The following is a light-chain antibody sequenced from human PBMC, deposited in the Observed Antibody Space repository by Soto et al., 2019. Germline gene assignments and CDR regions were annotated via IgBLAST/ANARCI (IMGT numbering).Light chain of an antibody. CDR3: QQYGSSPRT. V-gene: IGKV3-20*01. CDR1: QSISSNY. J-gene: IGKJ1*01. CDR2: GAS. Sequence: EIVLTQSPGTLSMSPGERATLSCRASQSISSNYLAWYQQQPGQAPRLLIYGASSRATGIPDSFSGSGSGTDFTLTISRLEAEDFAVYYCQQYGSSPRTFGQGTKVEFK.